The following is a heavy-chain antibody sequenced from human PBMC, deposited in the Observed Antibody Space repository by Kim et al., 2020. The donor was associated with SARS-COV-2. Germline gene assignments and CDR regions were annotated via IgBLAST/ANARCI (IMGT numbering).Heavy chain of an antibody. CDR1: GFTFSSYS. J-gene: IGHJ4*02. D-gene: IGHD4-17*01. Sequence: GGSLRLSCAASGFTFSSYSMNWVRQAPGKGLEWVSSISSSSSYIYYADSVKGRFTISRDNAKNSLYLQMNSLRAEDTAVYYCARDLTSTVTTSEDYWGQGTLVTVSS. CDR3: ARDLTSTVTTSEDY. V-gene: IGHV3-21*01. CDR2: ISSSSSYI.